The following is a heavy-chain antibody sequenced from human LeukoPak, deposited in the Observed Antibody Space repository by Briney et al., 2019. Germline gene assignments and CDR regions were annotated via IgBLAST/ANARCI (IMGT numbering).Heavy chain of an antibody. V-gene: IGHV4-61*08. Sequence: SETLSLTCGVSGGSISSGGYSWSWIRQPPGKGLEWIGYVYYSGSTNYNPSLKSRVTISVDTSKNQFSLKLRSVTAADTAVYYCARAPKYDFWSGYYWFDPWGQGTLVTVSS. CDR1: GGSISSGGYS. CDR3: ARAPKYDFWSGYYWFDP. J-gene: IGHJ5*02. D-gene: IGHD3-3*01. CDR2: VYYSGST.